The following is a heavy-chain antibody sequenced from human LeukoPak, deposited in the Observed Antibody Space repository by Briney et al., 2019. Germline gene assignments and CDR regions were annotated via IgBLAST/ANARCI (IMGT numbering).Heavy chain of an antibody. V-gene: IGHV4-39*07. J-gene: IGHJ4*02. Sequence: PSETLSLTCTVSGDSISSSNYYWAWVRQPPGKGPEWIGTIYYSGSTYYNPSLKSRVTISVETSKIQFSLKLSSVTAADTAVYYCARDSCSSTSCRKKFDKWGQGTLVTVSS. CDR2: IYYSGST. CDR3: ARDSCSSTSCRKKFDK. D-gene: IGHD2-2*01. CDR1: GDSISSSNYY.